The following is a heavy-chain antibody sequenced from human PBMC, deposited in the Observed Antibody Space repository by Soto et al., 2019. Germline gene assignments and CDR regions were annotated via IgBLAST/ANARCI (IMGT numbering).Heavy chain of an antibody. Sequence: QVQLVQSGAEVKKPGSSVKVSCKASGGTFSSYAISWVRQAPGLGLEWMGGIIPVFGTANYAQKFQGRVTITADESTSTAYMELSSLRSEDTAVYYCARDKDGYNQALDYWGQGTLVTVSS. CDR1: GGTFSSYA. D-gene: IGHD5-12*01. CDR2: IIPVFGTA. CDR3: ARDKDGYNQALDY. V-gene: IGHV1-69*01. J-gene: IGHJ4*02.